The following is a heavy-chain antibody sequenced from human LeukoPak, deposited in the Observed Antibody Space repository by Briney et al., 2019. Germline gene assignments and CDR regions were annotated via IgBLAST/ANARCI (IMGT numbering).Heavy chain of an antibody. CDR3: ASSNILYSYDY. Sequence: SETLSLTCTVSGGSISSYYWSWIRQPPGKGLEWIAYIYYIGSTNYNPSLKSRVTISVDTSKNQFSLKLSSVTAADTAVYYCASSNILYSYDYWGQGTLVTVSS. CDR1: GGSISSYY. V-gene: IGHV4-59*01. CDR2: IYYIGST. D-gene: IGHD5-18*01. J-gene: IGHJ4*02.